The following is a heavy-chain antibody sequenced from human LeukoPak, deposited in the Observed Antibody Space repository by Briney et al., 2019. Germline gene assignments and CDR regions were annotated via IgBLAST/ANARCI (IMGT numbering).Heavy chain of an antibody. Sequence: PSETLSLTCAVYGGSFSGYYWSWIRQPPGKGLEWIGEINHSGSTNYNPSLKSRVTISVDTSKNQFSLKLSSVTAADTAVYYCARVKYGGKDAFDIWGQGTMVTVSS. J-gene: IGHJ3*02. CDR3: ARVKYGGKDAFDI. V-gene: IGHV4-34*01. CDR1: GGSFSGYY. CDR2: INHSGST. D-gene: IGHD4-23*01.